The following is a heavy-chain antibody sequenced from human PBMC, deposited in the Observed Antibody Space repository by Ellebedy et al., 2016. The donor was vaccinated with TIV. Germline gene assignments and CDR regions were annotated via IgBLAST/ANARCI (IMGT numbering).Heavy chain of an antibody. J-gene: IGHJ6*02. CDR3: ARGVMGYYSYGMDV. V-gene: IGHV4-59*02. CDR2: IYDMGGIGST. D-gene: IGHD2-21*01. CDR1: GASVSTSY. Sequence: MPSETLSLTCTVSGASVSTSYWSWIRQAPGRGLEWIGYIYDMGGIGSTNYIPSLKSRVIISGDTSKNQLSLSLTSLTAADPAVYYCARGVMGYYSYGMDVWGQGTTVTVSS.